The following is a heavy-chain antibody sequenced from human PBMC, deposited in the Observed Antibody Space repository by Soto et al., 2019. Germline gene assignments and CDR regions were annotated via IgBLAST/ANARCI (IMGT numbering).Heavy chain of an antibody. CDR1: AGSLDGYY. V-gene: IGHV4-4*09. CDR3: ARSVATPGTNIDF. Sequence: PSETLSRTCTVSAGSLDGYYWSWIRQTPGQGLEWVGYIYFSGSTKYSPSLQSRLTISLDRSKRQFSMTLSSVTAADTAVYYCARSVATPGTNIDFWGQGTLVTVS. J-gene: IGHJ4*02. CDR2: IYFSGST. D-gene: IGHD6-13*01.